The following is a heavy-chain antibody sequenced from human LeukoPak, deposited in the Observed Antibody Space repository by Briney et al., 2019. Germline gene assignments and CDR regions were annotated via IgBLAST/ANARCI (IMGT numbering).Heavy chain of an antibody. CDR2: IKKDGSEK. CDR3: VRDGGRYSYASD. D-gene: IGHD5-18*01. V-gene: IGHV3-7*01. Sequence: GGSLRLSCAASGFSFTSYWMSWVRQAPGKGLEWVANIKKDGSEKYYVDSVRGRFTISRDNAENSLHLQMVSLRAEDTAVYYCVRDGGRYSYASDWGQGTMVVVSS. J-gene: IGHJ3*01. CDR1: GFSFTSYW.